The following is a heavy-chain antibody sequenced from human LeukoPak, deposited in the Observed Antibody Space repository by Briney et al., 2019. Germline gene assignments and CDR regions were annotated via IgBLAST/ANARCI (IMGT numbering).Heavy chain of an antibody. J-gene: IGHJ5*02. D-gene: IGHD2-2*01. CDR1: GYTFTGYY. CDR2: MNPNSGNT. Sequence: ASVKVSCKASGYTFTGYYMHWVRQAPGQGLEWMGWMNPNSGNTGYAQKFQGRVTMTRNTSISTAYMELSSLRSEDTAVYYCARGDMAMLPWGQGTLVTVSS. CDR3: ARGDMAMLP. V-gene: IGHV1-8*02.